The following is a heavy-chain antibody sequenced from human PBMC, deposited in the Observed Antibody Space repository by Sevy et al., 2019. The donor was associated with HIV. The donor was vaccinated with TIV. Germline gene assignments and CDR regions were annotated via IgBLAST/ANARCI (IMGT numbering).Heavy chain of an antibody. CDR1: GGSFSGYY. J-gene: IGHJ5*02. CDR2: INDSGIA. V-gene: IGHV4-34*01. CDR3: ARSPPVVVVPGAPSWFDP. D-gene: IGHD2-2*01. Sequence: SETLSLTCAVHGGSFSGYYWSWIRESPGKGLEWIGEINDSGIANYNPTLKSRVTISVDTSKKEFSLRLSSVTAADTAVYYCARSPPVVVVPGAPSWFDPWGQGTLVTVSS.